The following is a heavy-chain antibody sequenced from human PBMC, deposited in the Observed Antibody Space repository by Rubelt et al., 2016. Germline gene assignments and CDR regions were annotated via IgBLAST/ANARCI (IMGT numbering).Heavy chain of an antibody. CDR1: GLTFGSYA. CDR2: ISHDGSHE. Sequence: GGSLRLSCAASGLTFGSYAIHWVRQAPGRGLEWLAFISHDGSHENYVDSVRGRFSISSDSSKNTLYLQMNSLRVDDTAVYYCARDPRRLTVTNRSGNQIDYWGQGTLVTVSS. V-gene: IGHV3-30*02. D-gene: IGHD4-17*01. CDR3: ARDPRRLTVTNRSGNQIDY. J-gene: IGHJ4*02.